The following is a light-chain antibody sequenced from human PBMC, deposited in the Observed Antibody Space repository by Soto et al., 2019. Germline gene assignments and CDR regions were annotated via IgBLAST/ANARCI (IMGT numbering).Light chain of an antibody. J-gene: IGLJ1*01. V-gene: IGLV2-14*03. CDR3: SSFARSTTRVV. CDR1: SSDVGGYNY. Sequence: QSALTQPASVSGSPGQSITISCTGTSSDVGGYNYVSWYQPHPGKAPKLIIYDVSNRPSGVSNRFSGSKSSNTASRTISGLHAEDEAEYYCSSFARSTTRVVFGAGTKLTVL. CDR2: DVS.